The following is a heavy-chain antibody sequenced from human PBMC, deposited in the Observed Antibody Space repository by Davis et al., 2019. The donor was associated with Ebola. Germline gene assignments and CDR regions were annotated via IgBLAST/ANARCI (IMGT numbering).Heavy chain of an antibody. Sequence: GESLKISCEASGYDFTKYWIGWVRQMPGKGLEWVGIIYPGDSDTRNSPSFQGQVTISVDKSINTAYLQWSNVKASDTAMYYCARHHSRGYSHYHYWGQGTLVTVSS. CDR1: GYDFTKYW. D-gene: IGHD5-12*01. CDR3: ARHHSRGYSHYHY. CDR2: IYPGDSDT. V-gene: IGHV5-51*01. J-gene: IGHJ4*02.